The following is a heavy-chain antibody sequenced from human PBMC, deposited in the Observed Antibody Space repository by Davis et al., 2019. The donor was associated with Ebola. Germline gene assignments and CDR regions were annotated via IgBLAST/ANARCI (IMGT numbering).Heavy chain of an antibody. J-gene: IGHJ4*02. CDR3: ARRGYYDGSAYYYY. V-gene: IGHV4-39*01. CDR2: MYYSGTT. D-gene: IGHD3-22*01. Sequence: SETLSLTCTVSGGSINSNNYYWGWIRQPPGKGLEWIGSMYYSGTTYYNPSLKSRVTISVDTSKNQFSLKLSSVTAADTAVYYCARRGYYDGSAYYYYWGQGTLVTVSS. CDR1: GGSINSNNYY.